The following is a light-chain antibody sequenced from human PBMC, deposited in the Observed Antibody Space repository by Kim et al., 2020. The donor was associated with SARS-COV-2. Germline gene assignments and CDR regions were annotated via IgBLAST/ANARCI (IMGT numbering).Light chain of an antibody. V-gene: IGLV3-1*01. CDR3: QAWDSSTWV. J-gene: IGLJ3*02. CDR1: KLGDKY. Sequence: SYELTQLPSVSVSPGQTASITCSGDKLGDKYACWYQQKPGQSPVLVIYQDSKRPSGIPERFSGSNSGNTATLTISGTQAMDEADYYCQAWDSSTWVFGGGTQLTVL. CDR2: QDS.